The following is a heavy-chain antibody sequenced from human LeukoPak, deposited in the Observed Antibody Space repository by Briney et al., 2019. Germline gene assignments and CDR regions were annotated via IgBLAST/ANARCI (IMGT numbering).Heavy chain of an antibody. CDR3: ARSPKSYYYDSSGYDY. Sequence: GASVKVSCKASGYTFTSYGISWVRQAPGQGLEWMGWISAYNGNTNYAQKLQGRVTMTTDTSTSTAYMELRSLRSDDTAVYYCARSPKSYYYDSSGYDYWGQGTLVTVSS. J-gene: IGHJ4*02. CDR2: ISAYNGNT. V-gene: IGHV1-18*01. D-gene: IGHD3-22*01. CDR1: GYTFTSYG.